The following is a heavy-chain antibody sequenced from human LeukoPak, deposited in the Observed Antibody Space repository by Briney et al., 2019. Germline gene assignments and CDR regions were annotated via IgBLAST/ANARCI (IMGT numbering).Heavy chain of an antibody. Sequence: GGSLRLSCAASGFTFSSYAMSWVRQAPGKGLEWVSAISGSGGSTYYADSAKGRFTISRDNSKNTLYLQMNSLRAEDTAVYYCAKDVAVVPAAPFDYWGQGTLVTVSS. J-gene: IGHJ4*02. V-gene: IGHV3-23*01. D-gene: IGHD2-2*01. CDR2: ISGSGGST. CDR1: GFTFSSYA. CDR3: AKDVAVVPAAPFDY.